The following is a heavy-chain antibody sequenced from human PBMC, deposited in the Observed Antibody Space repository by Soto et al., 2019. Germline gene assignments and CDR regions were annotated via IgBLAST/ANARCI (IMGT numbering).Heavy chain of an antibody. CDR1: GFTFSSYA. J-gene: IGHJ3*02. D-gene: IGHD3-10*01. V-gene: IGHV3-23*01. Sequence: GGSLRLSCAASGFTFSSYAMSWVRQAPGKGLEWVSAISGSGGSTYYADSVKGRFTISRDNSKNTLYLQMNSLRAEDTAVYYCAKDLEWFGELLFNDAFDIWGQGTMVTVSS. CDR3: AKDLEWFGELLFNDAFDI. CDR2: ISGSGGST.